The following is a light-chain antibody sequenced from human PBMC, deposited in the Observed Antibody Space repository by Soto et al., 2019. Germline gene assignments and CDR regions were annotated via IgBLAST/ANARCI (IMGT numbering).Light chain of an antibody. J-gene: IGLJ2*01. CDR3: NSYGGSNPLWI. CDR1: SDDVGGHDH. Sequence: QSALTQPPSASGSPGQSVTISCTGTSDDVGGHDHVSWYQQHPGKVPKLIIYEVNKRPSGVPDRFSGSKSGNTASLTVSGLQAEDEADYYCNSYGGSNPLWILGGGTQLTVL. CDR2: EVN. V-gene: IGLV2-8*01.